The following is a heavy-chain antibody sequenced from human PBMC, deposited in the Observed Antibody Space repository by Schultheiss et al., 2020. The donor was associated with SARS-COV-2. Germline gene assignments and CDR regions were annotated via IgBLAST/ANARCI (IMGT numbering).Heavy chain of an antibody. CDR2: ISYDGSNK. CDR3: ARGGGYDGMDV. D-gene: IGHD3-22*01. J-gene: IGHJ6*02. CDR1: GFTFSSYA. V-gene: IGHV3-30*14. Sequence: GGSLRLSCAASGFTFSSYAMHWVRQAPGKGLEWVAVISYDGSNKYYADSVKGRFTVSREDAENSLYLQMNSLRAGDTAVYYCARGGGYDGMDVWGQGTTVTVSS.